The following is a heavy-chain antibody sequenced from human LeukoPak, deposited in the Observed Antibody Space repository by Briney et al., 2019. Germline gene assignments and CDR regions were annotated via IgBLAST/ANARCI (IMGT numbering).Heavy chain of an antibody. CDR3: ARIWQPDNWFDP. D-gene: IGHD6-13*01. CDR2: ISAYNGNT. CDR1: GYTFTSYG. V-gene: IGHV1-18*01. J-gene: IGHJ5*02. Sequence: AASVKVSCKASGYTFTSYGISWVRQAPGQGLEWMGWISAYNGNTNYAQKLQGRVTMTTDTSTSTAYMELSSLRSEDTAVYYCARIWQPDNWFDPWGQGTLVTVSS.